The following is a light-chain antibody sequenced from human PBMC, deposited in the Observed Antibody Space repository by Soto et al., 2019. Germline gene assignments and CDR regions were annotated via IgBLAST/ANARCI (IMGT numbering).Light chain of an antibody. J-gene: IGLJ2*01. CDR1: SSNIGRNA. CDR3: AAWDDSLSVV. V-gene: IGLV1-44*01. Sequence: QPVLTQAPSASGTPGQRVTISCSGGSSNIGRNAVSWYQQLPGTAPKLLIFSSNQRPSGVPDRFSGSKSGTSASLAISGLQSEDEADYYCAAWDDSLSVVFGGGTKVTVL. CDR2: SSN.